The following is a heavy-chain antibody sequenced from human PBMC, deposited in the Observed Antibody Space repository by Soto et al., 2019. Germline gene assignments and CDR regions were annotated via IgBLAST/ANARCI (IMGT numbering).Heavy chain of an antibody. D-gene: IGHD4-17*01. V-gene: IGHV1-8*01. CDR1: GYTFTSHD. CDR2: MNPNSGST. CDR3: ARWDCGDYARFDY. J-gene: IGHJ4*02. Sequence: QVQLVQSGAEVKKSGASVKVSCKASGYTFTSHDINWVRQATGQGLEWMGWMNPNSGSTGYAQKFQGRVTMTRNTSISTAYMELSSLRSADTAVYYWARWDCGDYARFDYLGQGTLVTVSS.